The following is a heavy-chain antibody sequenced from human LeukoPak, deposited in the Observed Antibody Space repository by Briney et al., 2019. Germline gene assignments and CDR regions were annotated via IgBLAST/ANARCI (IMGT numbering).Heavy chain of an antibody. CDR3: ARDLAPYSSSSRPFDS. Sequence: ASVTVSFTASGYTFTSYGISWARQAPGQGLEWMGWISAYNGNTNYAQKLQGRVTMTTDTSTSTAYMELRSLRSDDTAVYYCARDLAPYSSSSRPFDSWGQGTLVTVSS. CDR1: GYTFTSYG. V-gene: IGHV1-18*01. J-gene: IGHJ4*02. D-gene: IGHD6-6*01. CDR2: ISAYNGNT.